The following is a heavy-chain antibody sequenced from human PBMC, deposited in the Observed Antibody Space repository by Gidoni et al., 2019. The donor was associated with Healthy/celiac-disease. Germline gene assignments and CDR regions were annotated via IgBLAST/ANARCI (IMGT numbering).Heavy chain of an antibody. CDR2: IRSKANSSAT. J-gene: IGHJ4*02. V-gene: IGHV3-73*01. CDR1: GLPFSGSA. D-gene: IGHD2-2*03. Sequence: EVQLVESGGGLVQPGGSLILAYAASGLPFSGSAMHWVRRAHGKGLEWFGSIRSKANSSATAYGASVKGRFTISRDDSKNTAYLQMNSLKTEYTAVYDCTRLDRTGGYWGQGTLVTVSS. CDR3: TRLDRTGGY.